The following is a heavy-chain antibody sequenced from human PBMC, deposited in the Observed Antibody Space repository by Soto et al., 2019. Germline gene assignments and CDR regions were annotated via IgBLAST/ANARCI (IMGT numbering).Heavy chain of an antibody. CDR2: IYHSGST. CDR3: VRCIAAAGPIDY. CDR1: GGSISSSNW. Sequence: SETLSLTCAVSGGSISSSNWWSWVRQPPGKGLEWIGEIYHSGSTNYSPSLKSRVTISVDKSKNQFSLKLSSVTAADTAVYYCVRCIAAAGPIDYWGQGTLVTVSS. J-gene: IGHJ4*02. V-gene: IGHV4-4*02. D-gene: IGHD6-13*01.